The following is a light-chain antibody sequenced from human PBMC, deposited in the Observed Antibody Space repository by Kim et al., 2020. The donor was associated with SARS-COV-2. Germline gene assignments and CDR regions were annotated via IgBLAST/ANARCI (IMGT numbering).Light chain of an antibody. CDR1: SLRSYY. CDR3: NSRDSRGNHVV. J-gene: IGLJ2*01. Sequence: SSELTQDPAVSVALGQTVRITCQGDSLRSYYASWYQQKPGQAPLLVIYGKNNRPSGIPDRFSGSSSGNTASLTITGAPAEDEADYYCNSRDSRGNHVVFG. CDR2: GKN. V-gene: IGLV3-19*01.